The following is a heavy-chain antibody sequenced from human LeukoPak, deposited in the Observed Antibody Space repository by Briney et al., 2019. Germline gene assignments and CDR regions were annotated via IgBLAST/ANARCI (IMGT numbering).Heavy chain of an antibody. V-gene: IGHV4-59*01. CDR1: GGSISSYY. J-gene: IGHJ4*02. Sequence: PSETLSLTCTVSGGSISSYYWSWIRQPPGKGLEWIGYIYYSGSTNYNPSLKSRVTISVDTFKNQFSLKLSSVTAADTAVYYCARVWNDVFDYWGQGTLVTVSS. D-gene: IGHD1-1*01. CDR2: IYYSGST. CDR3: ARVWNDVFDY.